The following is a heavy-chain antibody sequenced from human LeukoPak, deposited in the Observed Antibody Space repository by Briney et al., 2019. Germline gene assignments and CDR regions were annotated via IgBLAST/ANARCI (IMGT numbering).Heavy chain of an antibody. CDR1: GGSISSYY. V-gene: IGHV4-59*01. CDR3: ARDRRYCTGGTCYLDPYFDY. CDR2: IYYSGST. Sequence: SETLSLTCTVSGGSISSYYWSWIRPPPGKGLEYVGYIYYSGSTYYNPSLKSRVTISVDTSKNQFSLKLSSVTAADTAVYYCARDRRYCTGGTCYLDPYFDYWGQGTLVTVSS. D-gene: IGHD2-8*02. J-gene: IGHJ4*02.